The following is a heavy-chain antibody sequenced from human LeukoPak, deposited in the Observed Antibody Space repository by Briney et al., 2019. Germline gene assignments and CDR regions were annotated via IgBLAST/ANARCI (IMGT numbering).Heavy chain of an antibody. CDR1: GFTFSIYS. J-gene: IGHJ4*02. Sequence: GGSLRLSCVASGFTFSIYSMNWVRQAPGKAREWVSYIRSRDRAIYYADSVTGRFTISRDNAKNSLYLQMHSLRDEDTAVYYCARDRDWAFDYWGQGTLVTVSS. D-gene: IGHD3-9*01. CDR3: ARDRDWAFDY. CDR2: IRSRDRAI. V-gene: IGHV3-48*02.